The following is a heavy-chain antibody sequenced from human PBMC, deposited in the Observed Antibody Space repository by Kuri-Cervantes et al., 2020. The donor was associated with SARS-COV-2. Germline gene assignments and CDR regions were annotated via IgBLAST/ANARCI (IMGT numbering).Heavy chain of an antibody. CDR1: GFTFSSYW. J-gene: IGHJ6*03. D-gene: IGHD6-13*01. V-gene: IGHV3-7*03. Sequence: GGSLRLSCAASGFTFSSYWMSWVRQAPGKGLEWVANIKQDGSEKYYVDSVKGRFTISRDNAKNSLYLQMNSLRAEDTALYYCAKDIAAQPYYYMDVWGKGTTVTVSS. CDR2: IKQDGSEK. CDR3: AKDIAAQPYYYMDV.